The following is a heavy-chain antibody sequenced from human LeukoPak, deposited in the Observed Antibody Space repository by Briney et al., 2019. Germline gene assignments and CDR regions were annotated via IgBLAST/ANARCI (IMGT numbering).Heavy chain of an antibody. D-gene: IGHD3-10*01. CDR1: GGSFSGHY. Sequence: PSETLPLTCAVYGGSFSGHYWTWIRQPPGKGLEWIGEVNHSGSTTYNPSLNNRVTISVDTSKNQFSLKLTSVTAADTAVYYCARPRYGSGSLDSWGQGTLVTVSS. J-gene: IGHJ4*02. V-gene: IGHV4-34*01. CDR2: VNHSGST. CDR3: ARPRYGSGSLDS.